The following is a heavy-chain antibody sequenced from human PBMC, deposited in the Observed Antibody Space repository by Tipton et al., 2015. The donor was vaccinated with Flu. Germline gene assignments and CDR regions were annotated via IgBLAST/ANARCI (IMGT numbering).Heavy chain of an antibody. CDR1: GGSIISGGYS. Sequence: TLSLTCTVSGGSIISGGYSWNWIRQHPGKGPEWIGNIYYSGSTYYNPSLKSRILISIDTSKNQFSLRLSSVTAADTAVYYCASSIYYGSGRSLDYWGQGALVTVSS. CDR2: IYYSGST. D-gene: IGHD3-10*01. V-gene: IGHV4-31*03. J-gene: IGHJ4*02. CDR3: ASSIYYGSGRSLDY.